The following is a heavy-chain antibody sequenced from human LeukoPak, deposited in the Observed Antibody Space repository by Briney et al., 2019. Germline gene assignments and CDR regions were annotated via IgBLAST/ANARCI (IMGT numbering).Heavy chain of an antibody. CDR3: ARVHGSYYDSSGYPGWFAFDI. CDR1: GGTFSSYA. V-gene: IGHV1-69*05. D-gene: IGHD3-22*01. CDR2: IIPISGTA. J-gene: IGHJ3*02. Sequence: SVKVSCKASGGTFSSYAISWVRQAPGQGLEWMGRIIPISGTANHAQKFQGRATITTDESTSTAYMALSRLRSEDTAVYYCARVHGSYYDSSGYPGWFAFDIWGQGTMVTVSS.